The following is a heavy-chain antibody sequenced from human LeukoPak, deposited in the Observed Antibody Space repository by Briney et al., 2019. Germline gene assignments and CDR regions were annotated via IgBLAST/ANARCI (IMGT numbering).Heavy chain of an antibody. D-gene: IGHD6-13*01. CDR3: ARQKYSSSWYVWFDP. CDR1: GYSFTSYW. CDR2: IYPGDSDT. Sequence: RGESLKISCKGSGYSFTSYWIGWVRQMPGKGLEWMGIIYPGDSDTRYSPSFQGQVTISADKSISTAYLQWSSLKASDTAMYYCARQKYSSSWYVWFDPWGQGTLVTVSS. V-gene: IGHV5-51*01. J-gene: IGHJ5*02.